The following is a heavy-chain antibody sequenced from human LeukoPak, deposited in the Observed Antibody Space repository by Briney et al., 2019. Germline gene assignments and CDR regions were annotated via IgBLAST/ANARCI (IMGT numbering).Heavy chain of an antibody. J-gene: IGHJ4*02. D-gene: IGHD6-13*01. CDR2: INHSGST. CDR3: ARHRPPYSSSWYRVPFDY. Sequence: SETLSLTCAVYGGSFSGYYWSWIRQPPGKGLEWIGEINHSGSTNYNPSLKSRVTISVDTSKNQFSLKLSSVTAADTAVYYCARHRPPYSSSWYRVPFDYWGQGTLVTVSS. CDR1: GGSFSGYY. V-gene: IGHV4-34*01.